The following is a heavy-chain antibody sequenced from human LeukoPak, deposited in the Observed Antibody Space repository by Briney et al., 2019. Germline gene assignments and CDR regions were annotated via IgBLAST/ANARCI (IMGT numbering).Heavy chain of an antibody. V-gene: IGHV1-18*01. CDR2: ISAYNGDT. J-gene: IGHJ4*02. CDR3: ARGDSYCSGGSYYSVWADY. Sequence: ASVKVSCKASGYTFTRYGISWVRQAPGQGLEWMGWISAYNGDTNYAQKFQGRVTMTRDTSISTAYMELSRLRSDDTAVYYCARGDSYCSGGSYYSVWADYWGQGTLVTVSS. D-gene: IGHD2-15*01. CDR1: GYTFTRYG.